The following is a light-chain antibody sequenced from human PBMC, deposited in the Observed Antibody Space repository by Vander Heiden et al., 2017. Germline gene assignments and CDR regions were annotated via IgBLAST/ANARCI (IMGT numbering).Light chain of an antibody. V-gene: IGKV3-11*01. CDR1: QSVSSD. J-gene: IGKJ5*01. CDR2: DAA. Sequence: EIVLTQSPATLSLSPGDRATLSCRASQSVSSDVAWYQQKPGQAPRLLIYDAANRATGIPARFSGSGSGTDFTLTISSLEPEDFAVYYCQQRSNWSITFGQGTRLEIK. CDR3: QQRSNWSIT.